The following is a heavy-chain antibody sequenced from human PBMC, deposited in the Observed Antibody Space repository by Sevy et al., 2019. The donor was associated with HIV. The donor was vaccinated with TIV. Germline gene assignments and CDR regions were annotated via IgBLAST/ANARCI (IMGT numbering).Heavy chain of an antibody. Sequence: GGSLRLSCAASEFSFHDYYMSWIRQAPGMELEYISYIGDNGYNLYYADSVRGRFTISRDNAKNSLYLQMNSLRIEDTAVYYCARAGPYTSHWHFDYWGQGTLVTVSS. CDR2: IGDNGYNL. CDR3: ARAGPYTSHWHFDY. V-gene: IGHV3-11*04. CDR1: EFSFHDYY. D-gene: IGHD2-2*01. J-gene: IGHJ4*02.